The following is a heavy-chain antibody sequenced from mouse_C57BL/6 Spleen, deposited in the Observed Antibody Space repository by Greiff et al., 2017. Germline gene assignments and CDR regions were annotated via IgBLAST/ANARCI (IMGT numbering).Heavy chain of an antibody. CDR1: GFTFSNYW. Sequence: EVQWVESGGGLVQPGGSMKLSCVASGFTFSNYWMNWVRQSPEKGLEWVAQIRLKSDNYATHYAESVKGRFTISRDDSKSSVYLQMNNLRAEDTGIYYCTKLERGYYFDYWGQGTTLTVSS. V-gene: IGHV6-3*01. CDR2: IRLKSDNYAT. J-gene: IGHJ2*01. D-gene: IGHD4-1*01. CDR3: TKLERGYYFDY.